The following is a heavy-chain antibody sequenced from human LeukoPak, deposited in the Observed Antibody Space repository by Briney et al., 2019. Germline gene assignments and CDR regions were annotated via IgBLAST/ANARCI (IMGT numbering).Heavy chain of an antibody. CDR3: ARVVGYCSSTSCLRAFDI. CDR1: GGSISSYY. V-gene: IGHV4-59*01. CDR2: IYYSGST. Sequence: PSETLSLTCTVSGGSISSYYWSWIRQPPGKGLEWIGYIYYSGSTNYNPSLKSRVTISVDTSKNQFSLKLSSVTAADTAVYYCARVVGYCSSTSCLRAFDIWGQGTMVTVSS. J-gene: IGHJ3*02. D-gene: IGHD2-2*01.